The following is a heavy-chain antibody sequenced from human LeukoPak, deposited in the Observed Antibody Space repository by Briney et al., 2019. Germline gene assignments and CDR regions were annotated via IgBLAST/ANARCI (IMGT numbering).Heavy chain of an antibody. CDR1: GYTFTDYY. CDR2: VDPEDGES. Sequence: VKISCKASGYTFTDYYIHWVQQAPGKGLEWIGRVDPEDGESISAEKFQARVTMTTDTSTDTAYMELSSLRSDDTAVYYCTTSEGNYWGQGTLVTVSS. J-gene: IGHJ4*02. V-gene: IGHV1-69-2*01. CDR3: TTSEGNY.